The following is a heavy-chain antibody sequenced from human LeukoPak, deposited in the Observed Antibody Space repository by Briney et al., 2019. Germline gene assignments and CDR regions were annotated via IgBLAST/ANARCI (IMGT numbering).Heavy chain of an antibody. J-gene: IGHJ4*02. CDR1: GGSFSGYY. D-gene: IGHD6-19*01. CDR2: INHSGST. Sequence: SETLSLTCAVYGGSFSGYYWSWIRQPPGKGLEWIGEINHSGSTNYNPSLKSRVTISVDTSKNQFSLKLSSVTAADTAVYYCARVVRSGWYRHFDYWGQGTLVTVSS. V-gene: IGHV4-34*01. CDR3: ARVVRSGWYRHFDY.